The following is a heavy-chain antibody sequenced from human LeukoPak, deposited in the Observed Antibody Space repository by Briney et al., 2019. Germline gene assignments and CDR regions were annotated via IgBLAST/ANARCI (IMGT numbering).Heavy chain of an antibody. Sequence: GGSLRLSCAASGFTLSSYGMSWVRQAPGKGLVWVSRIKSDGSSTSYADSVKGRFTISRDNSKNTLYLQMNSLRAEDTAVYYCARDQLYCSGGYCYHDYWGRGTLVTVSS. CDR3: ARDQLYCSGGYCYHDY. V-gene: IGHV3-74*01. J-gene: IGHJ4*02. D-gene: IGHD2-15*01. CDR2: IKSDGSST. CDR1: GFTLSSYG.